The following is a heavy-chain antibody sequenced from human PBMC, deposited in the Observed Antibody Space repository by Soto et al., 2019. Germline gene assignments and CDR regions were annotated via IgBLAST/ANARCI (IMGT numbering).Heavy chain of an antibody. CDR1: GYPVTAYY. J-gene: IGHJ3*02. D-gene: IGHD3-3*01. V-gene: IGHV1-2*02. CDR2: INPATGAA. Sequence: QLHLVQSGAVVKKPGASVTVSCSASGYPVTAYYMHWVRQAPGRGLEWMGGINPATGAAKYTQTFQGRVTMTRGTATGRGFMELGGLTSEDTAVFYWSGGGGVGVAGSAAFDMWGQGTLVTVSS. CDR3: SGGGGVGVAGSAAFDM.